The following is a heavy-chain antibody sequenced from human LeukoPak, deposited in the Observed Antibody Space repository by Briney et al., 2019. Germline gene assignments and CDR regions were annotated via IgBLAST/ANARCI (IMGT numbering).Heavy chain of an antibody. D-gene: IGHD3-22*01. V-gene: IGHV3-23*01. CDR2: ISGSGDNT. CDR1: GFTFSSYA. Sequence: GGSVRLSCAASGFTFSSYAMSWVRQAPGKGLEWVSVISGSGDNTYYADSVKGRFTISRDNSKNTLYLQMNTLRAEDTAVYYCAKHDISGYYYLYFDYWGQGTLVTVSS. CDR3: AKHDISGYYYLYFDY. J-gene: IGHJ4*02.